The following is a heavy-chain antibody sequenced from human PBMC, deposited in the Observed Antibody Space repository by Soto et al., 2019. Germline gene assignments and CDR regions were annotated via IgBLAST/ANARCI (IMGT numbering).Heavy chain of an antibody. Sequence: GGSLRLSCAASGFTFSSSTMNWVRQAPGKGLEWVSSISSDSVWIYYAASVKGRFTISRDNAKNSLFLQMSSLRAEDKAVYYCARGSYGDYSDWGQGTLVTVSS. CDR1: GFTFSSST. V-gene: IGHV3-21*01. CDR3: ARGSYGDYSD. D-gene: IGHD4-17*01. CDR2: ISSDSVWI. J-gene: IGHJ4*02.